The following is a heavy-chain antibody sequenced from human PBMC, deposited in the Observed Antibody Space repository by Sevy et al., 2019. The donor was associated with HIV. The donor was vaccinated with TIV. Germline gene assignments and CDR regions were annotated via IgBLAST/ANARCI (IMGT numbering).Heavy chain of an antibody. CDR3: TRSGGYSDYGMDV. D-gene: IGHD5-12*01. V-gene: IGHV3-13*01. J-gene: IGHJ6*02. Sequence: GGSLRLSCAASGFTFITYDMHWVRHVTGKGLEWVSGVGPAGDTFYPGSVKGRFTISRENAKNSRYLQMNNLRAGETAVYYCTRSGGYSDYGMDVWGQGTTVTVSS. CDR1: GFTFITYD. CDR2: VGPAGDT.